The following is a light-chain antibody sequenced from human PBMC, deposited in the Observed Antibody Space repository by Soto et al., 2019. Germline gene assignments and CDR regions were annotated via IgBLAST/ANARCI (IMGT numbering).Light chain of an antibody. CDR1: SKNVGGYDY. V-gene: IGLV2-14*03. CDR2: DVN. CDR3: NSYTSSSTVI. J-gene: IGLJ2*01. Sequence: QSALTQPASVSGSLGQSITTSCTGTSKNVGGYDYVSWYQQHPGKAPKLMIYDVNNRPSGVSNRFSGSKSGNTASLTISGLQAEDEADYYCNSYTSSSTVIFGGGTKVTVL.